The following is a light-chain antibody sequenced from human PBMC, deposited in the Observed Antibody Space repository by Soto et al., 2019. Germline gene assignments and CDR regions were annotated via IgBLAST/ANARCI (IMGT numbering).Light chain of an antibody. CDR3: QQYSTSPLT. J-gene: IGKJ4*01. CDR2: GAS. V-gene: IGKV3-20*01. CDR1: QSLIGSP. Sequence: EIVLTQSPGTLSVSPGERATLSCRASQSLIGSPLAWYQQRPGQAPRLLIFGASSSAAGIPDRFSGSGSGTDFTLTINRLEPEDFAVYYRQQYSTSPLTFGGGTRVEI.